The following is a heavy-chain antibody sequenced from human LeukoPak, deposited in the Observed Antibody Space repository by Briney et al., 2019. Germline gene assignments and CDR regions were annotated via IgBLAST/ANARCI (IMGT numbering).Heavy chain of an antibody. CDR3: VRDRNNNYFDY. D-gene: IGHD1-14*01. CDR2: IWSDGTKQ. CDR1: GFAFHIYG. V-gene: IGHV3-33*01. Sequence: ARSLKLSCAASGFAFHIYGMRWVRQAPDNGLEWVAFIWSDGTKQFYADSVKGRFTISRDNSNNTVYLHMNSLKAEDTALYYCVRDRNNNYFDYWGQGTLLTVSS. J-gene: IGHJ4*02.